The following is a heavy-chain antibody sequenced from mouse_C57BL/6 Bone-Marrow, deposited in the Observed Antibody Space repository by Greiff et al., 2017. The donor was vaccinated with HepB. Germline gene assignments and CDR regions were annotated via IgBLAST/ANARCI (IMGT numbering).Heavy chain of an antibody. J-gene: IGHJ4*01. CDR2: IYPRSGNT. V-gene: IGHV1-81*01. D-gene: IGHD1-1*01. CDR1: GYTFTSYG. Sequence: QVQLQQSGAELARPGASVKLSCKASGYTFTSYGISWVKQRTGQGLEWIGEIYPRSGNTYYNEKFKGKATLTADKSSSTAYMELRSLTSEDSAVYYCARNHITTVVNYATDYWGQGTSVIVSS. CDR3: ARNHITTVVNYATDY.